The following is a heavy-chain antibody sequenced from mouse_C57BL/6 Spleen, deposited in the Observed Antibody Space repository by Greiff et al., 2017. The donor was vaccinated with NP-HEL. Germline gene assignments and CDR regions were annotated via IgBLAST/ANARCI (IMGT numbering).Heavy chain of an antibody. CDR3: ARQGSSGYDY. CDR1: GFTFSSYG. D-gene: IGHD3-2*02. V-gene: IGHV5-6*01. J-gene: IGHJ2*01. CDR2: ISSGGSYT. Sequence: EVQLVESGGDLVKPGGSLKLSCAASGFTFSSYGMSWVRQTPDKRLEWVATISSGGSYTYYPDSVKGRFTISRDNAKNTLYLQMSSLKSEDTAMYYCARQGSSGYDYWGQGTTLTVSS.